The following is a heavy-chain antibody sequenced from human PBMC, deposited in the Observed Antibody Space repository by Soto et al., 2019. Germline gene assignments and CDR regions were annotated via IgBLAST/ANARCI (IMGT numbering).Heavy chain of an antibody. J-gene: IGHJ4*02. Sequence: ASVKVSCKASGYTFTGYYMHWVRQAPGQGLEWMGWINPNSGGTNYAQKFQGWVTMTRDTSISTAYMELSRLRSDDTAVYYCASSYSSSSYFDYWGQGTLVTVSS. CDR2: INPNSGGT. D-gene: IGHD6-6*01. CDR3: ASSYSSSSYFDY. V-gene: IGHV1-2*04. CDR1: GYTFTGYY.